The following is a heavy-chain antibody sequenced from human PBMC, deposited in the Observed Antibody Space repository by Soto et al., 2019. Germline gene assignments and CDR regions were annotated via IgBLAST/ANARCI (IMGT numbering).Heavy chain of an antibody. CDR1: GGTFSSYA. CDR3: ARGVRTYGGNLNPFDY. CDR2: IIPIFGTA. D-gene: IGHD4-17*01. Sequence: QVQLVQSGAEVKKPGSSVNVSCKASGGTFSSYAISWVRQAPGQGLEWMGGIIPIFGTANYAQKFQGRVTITADESTSTAYMELSSLRSEDTAVYYCARGVRTYGGNLNPFDYWGQGTLVTVSS. J-gene: IGHJ4*02. V-gene: IGHV1-69*01.